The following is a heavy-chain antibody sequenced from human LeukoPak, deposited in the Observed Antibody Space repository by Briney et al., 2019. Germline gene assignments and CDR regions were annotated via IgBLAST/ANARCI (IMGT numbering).Heavy chain of an antibody. V-gene: IGHV4-34*01. CDR2: INHSGST. CDR1: GGSFSGYY. Sequence: SETLSLTCAVYGGSFSGYYWSWIRQPPGKGLEWIGEINHSGSTNYNPSLKSRVTISVDTSKNQFSLKLSSVTAADTAVYYCARSNQQLDAFDIWGQGTMVTVSS. D-gene: IGHD6-13*01. CDR3: ARSNQQLDAFDI. J-gene: IGHJ3*02.